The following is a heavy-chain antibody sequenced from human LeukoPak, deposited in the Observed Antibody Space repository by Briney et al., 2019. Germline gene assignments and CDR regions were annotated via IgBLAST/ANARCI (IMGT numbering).Heavy chain of an antibody. V-gene: IGHV3-30*18. D-gene: IGHD5-18*01. CDR1: GFTFSSYG. CDR3: AKVEDTGPFAP. Sequence: GGSLRLSCAASGFTFSSYGMHWVRQAPGKGLEWVAVISYDGSNKYYADSGKGRLTISRDNSKNTLYLQMNSRRAEDTAVYCCAKVEDTGPFAPWGQGTLVTVSS. J-gene: IGHJ5*02. CDR2: ISYDGSNK.